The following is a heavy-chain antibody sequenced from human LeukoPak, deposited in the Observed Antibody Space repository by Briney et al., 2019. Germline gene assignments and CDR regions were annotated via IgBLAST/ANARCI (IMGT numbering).Heavy chain of an antibody. CDR3: ARGRSGLTDPYFDL. CDR1: GFIFSIYA. Sequence: GGSLRLSCAASGFIFSIYAMHWVRQAPGKGLEYVSAISSNGGSTNYADSVKGRFTISRDNSKNTLYLQMGSLRAEDMAVYYCARGRSGLTDPYFDLGGQGALVTVSS. CDR2: ISSNGGST. V-gene: IGHV3-64*02. D-gene: IGHD3-3*01. J-gene: IGHJ4*02.